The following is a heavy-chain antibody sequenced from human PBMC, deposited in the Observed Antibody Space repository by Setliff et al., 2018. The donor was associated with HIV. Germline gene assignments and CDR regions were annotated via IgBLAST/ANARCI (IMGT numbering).Heavy chain of an antibody. J-gene: IGHJ3*01. Sequence: GGSLRLSCAASGFTFSSYSMNWVRQAPGKGLEWVSFISRTSSYIYYADSLKGRFTISRDNAKNSLYLQMNSLRAEDTAVYYCIADHGPAEAFDVWGQGTVVTVSS. CDR2: ISRTSSYI. V-gene: IGHV3-21*01. CDR1: GFTFSSYS. D-gene: IGHD6-13*01. CDR3: IADHGPAEAFDV.